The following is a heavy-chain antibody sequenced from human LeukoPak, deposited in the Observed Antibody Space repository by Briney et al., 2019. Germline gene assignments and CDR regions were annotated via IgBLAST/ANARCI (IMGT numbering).Heavy chain of an antibody. J-gene: IGHJ4*02. CDR1: GYTFTSYY. CDR2: INPSGGST. Sequence: ASVKVSCKASGYTFTSYYMHWVRRAPGQGLEWMGIINPSGGSTSYAQKFQGRVTMTRDMSTSTVYMELSSLRSEDTAVYYCASAGGGYATNFDYWGQGTLVTVSS. D-gene: IGHD3-16*01. CDR3: ASAGGGYATNFDY. V-gene: IGHV1-46*01.